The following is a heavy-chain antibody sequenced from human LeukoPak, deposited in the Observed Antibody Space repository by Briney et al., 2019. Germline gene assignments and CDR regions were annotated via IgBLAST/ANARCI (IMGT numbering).Heavy chain of an antibody. CDR3: AKDSGGDYYFMDV. D-gene: IGHD2-15*01. Sequence: TGGSLGLSCAASGFTFDDYAMHWVRQAPGKGLEWVSLISWDGGSTYYADSVKGRFTISRDNSKNPLYLQMNSLRAEDTALYYCAKDSGGDYYFMDVWGKGTTVTVSS. J-gene: IGHJ6*03. CDR2: ISWDGGST. V-gene: IGHV3-43D*03. CDR1: GFTFDDYA.